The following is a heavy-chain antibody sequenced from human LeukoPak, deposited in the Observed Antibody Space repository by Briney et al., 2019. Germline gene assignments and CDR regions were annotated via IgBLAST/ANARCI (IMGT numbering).Heavy chain of an antibody. CDR1: GFTFSSYA. Sequence: GGSLRLSCAASGFTFSSYAMSWVRQAPGKGLEWVSAISGSGGSTYYADSVKGRFTISRDNSKNTLYLQMNSLRAEDTAVYYCAKEQRFLEWLAGYYFDYWGQGTLVTVSS. V-gene: IGHV3-23*01. CDR2: ISGSGGST. J-gene: IGHJ4*02. D-gene: IGHD3-3*01. CDR3: AKEQRFLEWLAGYYFDY.